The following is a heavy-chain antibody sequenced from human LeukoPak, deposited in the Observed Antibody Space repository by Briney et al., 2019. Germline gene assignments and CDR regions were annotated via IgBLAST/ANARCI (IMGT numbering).Heavy chain of an antibody. J-gene: IGHJ5*02. CDR2: ISSSGSTI. Sequence: KPGGSLRLSCAASGFTFSDYYMSWIRQAPGKGLEWVSYISSSGSTIYYADSVKGRFTISRDNSKNTLYLQMNSLRAEDTAVYYCAKDQCSSTSCYPVDHRWGQGTLVTVSS. CDR3: AKDQCSSTSCYPVDHR. V-gene: IGHV3-11*01. CDR1: GFTFSDYY. D-gene: IGHD2-2*01.